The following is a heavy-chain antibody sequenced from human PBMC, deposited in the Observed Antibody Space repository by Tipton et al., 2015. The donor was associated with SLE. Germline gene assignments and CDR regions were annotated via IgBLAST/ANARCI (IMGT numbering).Heavy chain of an antibody. Sequence: GSLRLSCAASGFTFSSYAMSWVRQAPGEGLEWVSAISGSGGSTYYADSVKGRFTISRDNSKNTLYLQMSSLRAEDTAVYYCVKDLGEVYLDYWGQGTLVTVSS. CDR1: GFTFSSYA. CDR3: VKDLGEVYLDY. D-gene: IGHD2-21*01. J-gene: IGHJ4*02. CDR2: ISGSGGST. V-gene: IGHV3-23*01.